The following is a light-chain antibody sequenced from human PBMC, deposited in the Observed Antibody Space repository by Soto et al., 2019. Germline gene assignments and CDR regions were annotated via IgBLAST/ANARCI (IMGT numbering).Light chain of an antibody. CDR3: CSYVGSSILM. CDR2: EVN. Sequence: QSVLTQPASVSGSPRQSITISCTGTSSDVGLYNLVSWYQHLPGKAPKLIIYEVNERPSGISDRFSGSKSGNTASLTISGLQDEDEADYYCCSYVGSSILMFGGGTKLTVL. CDR1: SSDVGLYNL. V-gene: IGLV2-23*02. J-gene: IGLJ3*02.